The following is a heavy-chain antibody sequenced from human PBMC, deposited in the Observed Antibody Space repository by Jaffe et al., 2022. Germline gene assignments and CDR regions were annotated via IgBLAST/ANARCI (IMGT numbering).Heavy chain of an antibody. J-gene: IGHJ4*02. CDR2: IYHSGST. CDR3: ASSWFGELLYFDY. Sequence: QVQLQESGPGLVKPSETLSLTCAVSGYSISSGYYWGWIRQPPGKGLEWIGSIYHSGSTYYNPSLKSRVTISVDTSKNQFSLKLSSVTAADTAVYYCASSWFGELLYFDYWGQGTLVTVSS. CDR1: GYSISSGYY. D-gene: IGHD3-10*01. V-gene: IGHV4-38-2*01.